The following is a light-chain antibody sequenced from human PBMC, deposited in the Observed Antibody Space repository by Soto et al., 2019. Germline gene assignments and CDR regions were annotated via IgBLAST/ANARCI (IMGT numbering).Light chain of an antibody. CDR2: DAS. CDR3: QQHAKIPRT. CDR1: QDIRNY. Sequence: DIQMTQSPSSLSASVGDRVTITCQASQDIRNYLNWYQQKPGKAPKLLIYDASNLETGVPARFSGGGSGTDFTFTISSLQPEDIATCYCQQHAKIPRTFGQGTNLEIK. V-gene: IGKV1-33*01. J-gene: IGKJ2*01.